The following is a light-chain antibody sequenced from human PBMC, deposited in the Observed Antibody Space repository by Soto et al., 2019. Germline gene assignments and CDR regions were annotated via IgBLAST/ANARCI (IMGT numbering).Light chain of an antibody. Sequence: QSALTQPASVSGSPGQSITISCTGTSSDVGGYNFVSWFQQHPGKAPKLMIYEVSNRPSGVSNRFSGSKSGNTASLTISGLQAEDEADYYCSSYTSSSTHNYVFGTGTKVIVL. CDR2: EVS. CDR1: SSDVGGYNF. V-gene: IGLV2-14*01. CDR3: SSYTSSSTHNYV. J-gene: IGLJ1*01.